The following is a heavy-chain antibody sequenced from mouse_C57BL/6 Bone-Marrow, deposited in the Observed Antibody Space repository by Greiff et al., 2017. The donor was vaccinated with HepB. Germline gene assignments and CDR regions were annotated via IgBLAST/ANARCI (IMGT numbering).Heavy chain of an antibody. Sequence: QVQLKQPGAELVKPGASVKLSCKASGYTFTSYWMQWVKQRPGQGLEWIGEIDPSDSYTNYNQKFKGKATLTVDTSSSTAYMQLSSLTSEDSAVYYCASYGSSPLFDDWGQGTTLTVSS. V-gene: IGHV1-50*01. CDR3: ASYGSSPLFDD. D-gene: IGHD1-1*01. J-gene: IGHJ2*01. CDR2: IDPSDSYT. CDR1: GYTFTSYW.